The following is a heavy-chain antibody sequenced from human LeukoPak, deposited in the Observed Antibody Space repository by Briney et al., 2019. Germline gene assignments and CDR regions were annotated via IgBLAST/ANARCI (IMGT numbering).Heavy chain of an antibody. Sequence: SETLSLTCTGSGGSISNYCWTWIRQPPGNGLEGIGYIYYRGSTNYNPPLKSRVTISVDTSKNQFSLKLSSVTAADTAMYYCARASDRLQPPDYWGQGTLVTVSS. D-gene: IGHD4-11*01. V-gene: IGHV4-59*01. CDR3: ARASDRLQPPDY. CDR2: IYYRGST. CDR1: GGSISNYC. J-gene: IGHJ4*02.